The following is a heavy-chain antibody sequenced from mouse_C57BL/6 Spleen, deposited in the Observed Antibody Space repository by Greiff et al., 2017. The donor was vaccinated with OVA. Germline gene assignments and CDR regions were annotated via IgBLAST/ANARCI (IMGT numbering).Heavy chain of an antibody. CDR2: ISSGGDYI. CDR1: GFTLSSYA. J-gene: IGHJ1*03. Sequence: EVHVVESGEGLVKPGGSLKLSCAASGFTLSSYAMSWVRQTPEKRLEWVAYISSGGDYIYYADTVKGRFTISRDNARNTLYLQMSSLKSEDTAMYYCTRDKDYDVYFDVWGTGTTVTVSS. V-gene: IGHV5-9-1*02. CDR3: TRDKDYDVYFDV. D-gene: IGHD2-4*01.